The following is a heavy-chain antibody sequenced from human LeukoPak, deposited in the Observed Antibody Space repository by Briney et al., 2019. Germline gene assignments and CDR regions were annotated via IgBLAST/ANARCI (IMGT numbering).Heavy chain of an antibody. CDR2: IYYSGST. J-gene: IGHJ4*02. CDR3: ARYYYVSGSYYFDY. Sequence: PSETLSLTCTVSGGSINNYYWSWIRQPPGKGLEWIGYIYYSGSTNYNPSLKSRLTISVDTSKSQFSLKLSSVTAADTAVYYCARYYYVSGSYYFDYWGQGTLVTASS. V-gene: IGHV4-59*01. D-gene: IGHD3-10*01. CDR1: GGSINNYY.